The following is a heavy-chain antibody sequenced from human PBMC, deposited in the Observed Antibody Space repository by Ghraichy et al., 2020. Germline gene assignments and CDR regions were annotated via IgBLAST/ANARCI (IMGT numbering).Heavy chain of an antibody. D-gene: IGHD4-11*01. CDR3: ARVRASTYRIPLVYYGLDV. CDR2: MHYSGST. CDR1: GGSISDYY. Sequence: SETLSLTCTVSGGSISDYYWSWIRQPPGKGLEWIGCMHYSGSTYYNPSLRSQVTISVDTSKNQFSLKLSSVTAADTAVYYCARVRASTYRIPLVYYGLDVWGQATTVPLSS. J-gene: IGHJ6*02. V-gene: IGHV4-59*01.